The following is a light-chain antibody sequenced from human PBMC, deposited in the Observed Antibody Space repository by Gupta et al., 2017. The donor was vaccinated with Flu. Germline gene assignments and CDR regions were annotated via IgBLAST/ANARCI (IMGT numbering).Light chain of an antibody. J-gene: IGLJ2*01. Sequence: GNTARITCGGKNIGSKSGHWYQQKPGQAPVLVVRDEFDRPSGIPERFSGSNSGNTATLTISRVEAGDEADYYCQLWNSSSDHEIFGGGTKLTGL. CDR2: DEF. CDR3: QLWNSSSDHEI. CDR1: NIGSKS. V-gene: IGLV3-21*03.